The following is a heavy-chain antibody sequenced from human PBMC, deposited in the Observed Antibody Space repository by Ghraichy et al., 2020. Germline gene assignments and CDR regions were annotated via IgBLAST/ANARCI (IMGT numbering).Heavy chain of an antibody. D-gene: IGHD1-26*01. CDR1: GFTFSSYS. V-gene: IGHV3-21*01. Sequence: GGSLRLSCAASGFTFSSYSMNWVRQAPGKGLEWVSSISSSSNYIYYADSVKGRFTISRDNAKNSLYLQMNSLRVEDTAVYYCARAGSVGANDVFDIWGQGTMVTVSS. CDR2: ISSSSNYI. J-gene: IGHJ3*02. CDR3: ARAGSVGANDVFDI.